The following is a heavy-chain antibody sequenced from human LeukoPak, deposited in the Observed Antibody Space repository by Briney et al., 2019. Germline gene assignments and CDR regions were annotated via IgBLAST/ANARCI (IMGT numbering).Heavy chain of an antibody. D-gene: IGHD3-10*01. CDR2: FDPEDGET. V-gene: IGHV1-24*01. Sequence: GASVKVSCKVSGHTLTELSMHWVRQAPGKGLEWMGGFDPEDGETIYAQKFQGRVTITRDTSASTAYMELSSLRSEDTAVYYCARDPLSGFGELLFLVYSGQGTLVTVSS. CDR3: ARDPLSGFGELLFLVY. CDR1: GHTLTELS. J-gene: IGHJ4*02.